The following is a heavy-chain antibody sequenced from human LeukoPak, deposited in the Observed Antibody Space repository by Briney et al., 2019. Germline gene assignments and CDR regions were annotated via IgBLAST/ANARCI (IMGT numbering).Heavy chain of an antibody. CDR2: ITSSSSYI. Sequence: TGGSLRLSCAASGFTFSSYSMNWVRQAPGKGLEWVSSITSSSSYIYYADSVKGRSTISRDNAKSSLYLQMNSLRDEDTTVYYCARDPYSGNYGDYYYYYMDVWGKGTTVTISS. V-gene: IGHV3-21*01. CDR3: ARDPYSGNYGDYYYYYMDV. J-gene: IGHJ6*03. CDR1: GFTFSSYS. D-gene: IGHD1-26*01.